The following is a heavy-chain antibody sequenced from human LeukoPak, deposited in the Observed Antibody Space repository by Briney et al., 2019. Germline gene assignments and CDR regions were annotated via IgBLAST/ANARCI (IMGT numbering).Heavy chain of an antibody. D-gene: IGHD2-21*02. CDR1: GDSISSTSYY. V-gene: IGHV4-39*01. CDR2: IFYSGSA. CDR3: ARQQSDTSLFDP. J-gene: IGHJ5*02. Sequence: SSETLSLTCIVSGDSISSTSYYWAWIRQPPGKGLEGIGMIFYSGSAYYTPSLRGRVTLSVDTSRNQFSLNLISVTAADTGVYFCARQQSDTSLFDPWGQGTLVTVSS.